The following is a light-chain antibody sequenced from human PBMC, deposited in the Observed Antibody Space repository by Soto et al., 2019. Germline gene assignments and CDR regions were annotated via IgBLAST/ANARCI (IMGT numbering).Light chain of an antibody. V-gene: IGKV1-5*01. CDR2: DAS. Sequence: DIQLTQSPSTLSASVGDRATITCRASKSVTDWLAWYKKKPGKAPKLLIYDASSLQSGVPSRFSGSGSGTEFSLTISSLQPDDFATYYCQQYYRSCTFGQGTKLEIK. J-gene: IGKJ2*02. CDR3: QQYYRSCT. CDR1: KSVTDW.